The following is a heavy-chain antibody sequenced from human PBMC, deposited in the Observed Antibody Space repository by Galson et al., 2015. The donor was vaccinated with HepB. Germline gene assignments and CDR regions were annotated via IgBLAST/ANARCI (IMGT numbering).Heavy chain of an antibody. Sequence: SLRLSCAASGFTFSSYAMHWVRQAPGKGLEYVSAISSNGGSTYYANSVKGRFTISRDNSKNTLYLQMGSLRAEDMAVYYCARGLLPGIAVAFLYWGQGTLVTGSS. CDR1: GFTFSSYA. D-gene: IGHD6-19*01. V-gene: IGHV3-64*01. CDR2: ISSNGGST. J-gene: IGHJ4*02. CDR3: ARGLLPGIAVAFLY.